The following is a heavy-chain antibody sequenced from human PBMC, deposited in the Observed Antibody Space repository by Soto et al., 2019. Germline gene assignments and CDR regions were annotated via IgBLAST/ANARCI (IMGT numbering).Heavy chain of an antibody. D-gene: IGHD2-2*02. Sequence: QVQLVQSGAEVKKPGASVKVSCKASGYTFTSYDINWVRQATGQGLEWMGWMNPNSGNTGCAQKFPGRVTMTRRASIGTAYMELSSLRSEDTAVYYCARVSGYCSSTSCYSDDAFDIWGQGRMVTVSS. CDR3: ARVSGYCSSTSCYSDDAFDI. CDR2: MNPNSGNT. J-gene: IGHJ3*02. V-gene: IGHV1-8*01. CDR1: GYTFTSYD.